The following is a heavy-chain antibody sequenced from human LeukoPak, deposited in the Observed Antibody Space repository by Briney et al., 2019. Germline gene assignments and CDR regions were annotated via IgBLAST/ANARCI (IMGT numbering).Heavy chain of an antibody. V-gene: IGHV3-74*01. Sequence: GGSLRLSCAASGFTFTNHWMHWVRQAPGKGLVWVSRIRPDGRETNHADSVKGRFTISRDNTKNSLYLQMNSLRAEDTAVYYCARVPLIAALDYWGQGTLVTVSS. D-gene: IGHD6-13*01. CDR2: IRPDGRET. CDR1: GFTFTNHW. CDR3: ARVPLIAALDY. J-gene: IGHJ4*02.